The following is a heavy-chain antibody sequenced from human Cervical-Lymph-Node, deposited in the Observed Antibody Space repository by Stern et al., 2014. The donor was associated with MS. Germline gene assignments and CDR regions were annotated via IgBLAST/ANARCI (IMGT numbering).Heavy chain of an antibody. Sequence: QVQLVESGPGLVKPSQTLSLTCTVSGGSISSGSDYWSWIRQPVGKGLEWIGRIHPSGSAFSTPSLKSRVTISHDTITNQFSLELNSATAADTAIYYCASGYRIFDYWGQGILVTVSS. CDR3: ASGYRIFDY. J-gene: IGHJ4*02. CDR1: GGSISSGSDY. CDR2: IHPSGSA. D-gene: IGHD5-18*01. V-gene: IGHV4-61*02.